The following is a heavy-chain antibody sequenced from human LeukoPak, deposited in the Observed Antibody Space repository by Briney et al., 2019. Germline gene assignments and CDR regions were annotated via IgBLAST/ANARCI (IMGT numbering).Heavy chain of an antibody. V-gene: IGHV3-48*01. Sequence: GGSLRLSCAASGFTFSSYSMNWVRQAPGKGLEWVSYISSSSGTIYYADSVKGRFTVSRDNAKNSLYLQMNSLRAEDTAVYYCVRARLTDGGSDYWGQGTLVTVSS. J-gene: IGHJ4*02. CDR3: VRARLTDGGSDY. CDR1: GFTFSSYS. D-gene: IGHD2-15*01. CDR2: ISSSSGTI.